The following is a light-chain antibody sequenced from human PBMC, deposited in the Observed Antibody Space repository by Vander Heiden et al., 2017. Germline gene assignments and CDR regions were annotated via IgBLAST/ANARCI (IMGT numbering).Light chain of an antibody. Sequence: QSALTQPRPVSGSPGQSVTISCTGTGSDVGGYNYVSWYQQHPGKAPKLMIYDVSKRPSGVPDRFSGSKSGNTASLTISGLQAEDEADYYCCSYAGSYTLVFGGGTKLTVL. V-gene: IGLV2-11*01. CDR3: CSYAGSYTLV. J-gene: IGLJ2*01. CDR2: DVS. CDR1: GSDVGGYNY.